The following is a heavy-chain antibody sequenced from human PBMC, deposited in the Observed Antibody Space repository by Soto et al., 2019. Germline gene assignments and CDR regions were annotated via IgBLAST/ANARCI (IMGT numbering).Heavy chain of an antibody. J-gene: IGHJ6*02. Sequence: PSETLSLTCTVSGGSISSYYWSWIRQPPGKGLEWIGYIYYSGSTNYNPSLKSRVTISVDTSKNQFSLKLSSVTAADTAVYYCASESITMKTYYGMDVWGQGTTVTVS. CDR1: GGSISSYY. V-gene: IGHV4-59*01. CDR3: ASESITMKTYYGMDV. CDR2: IYYSGST. D-gene: IGHD3-3*01.